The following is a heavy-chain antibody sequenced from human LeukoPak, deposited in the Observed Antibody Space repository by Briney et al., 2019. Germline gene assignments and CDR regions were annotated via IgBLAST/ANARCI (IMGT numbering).Heavy chain of an antibody. Sequence: PSETLSLTCTVSGGAISSYYWSWIRQPPGKGLESIGYIYYSGSTNYNPSLKSRVTISVDTSKNQFSLKLSSVTAADTAVYYCARRRDGYEALDYWGQGTLVTVSS. CDR2: IYYSGST. CDR1: GGAISSYY. J-gene: IGHJ4*02. D-gene: IGHD5-24*01. V-gene: IGHV4-59*01. CDR3: ARRRDGYEALDY.